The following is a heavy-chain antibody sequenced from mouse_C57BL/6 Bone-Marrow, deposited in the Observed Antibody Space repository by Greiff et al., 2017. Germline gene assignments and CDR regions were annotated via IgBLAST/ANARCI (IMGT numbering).Heavy chain of an antibody. J-gene: IGHJ4*01. V-gene: IGHV5-12*01. CDR1: GFTFSDYY. D-gene: IGHD2-3*01. CDR3: ARRGYDGYYDYAMDY. CDR2: ISNGGGST. Sequence: DVHLVESGGGLVQPGGSLKLSCAASGFTFSDYYMYWVRQTPEKRLEWVAYISNGGGSTYYPDTVKGRFTISRDNAKNTLYLQMSRLKSEDTAMYYCARRGYDGYYDYAMDYWGQGTSVTVSS.